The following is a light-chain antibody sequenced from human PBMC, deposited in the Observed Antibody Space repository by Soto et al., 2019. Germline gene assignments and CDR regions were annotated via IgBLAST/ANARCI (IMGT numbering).Light chain of an antibody. CDR3: QQYNNWLS. Sequence: EIVMTQSPATLSVSPGERATLSCRASQSVSSNLAWYQQKPGQAPRILIYGACSSATGISARFSCSGSGTEFSLTIISLQFEDFAFYYWQQYNNWLSFGQGTKVDIK. V-gene: IGKV3-15*01. J-gene: IGKJ1*01. CDR2: GAC. CDR1: QSVSSN.